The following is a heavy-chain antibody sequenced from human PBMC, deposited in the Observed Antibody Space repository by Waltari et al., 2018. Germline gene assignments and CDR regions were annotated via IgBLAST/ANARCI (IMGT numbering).Heavy chain of an antibody. V-gene: IGHV3-33*01. J-gene: IGHJ6*02. CDR3: ARDREHCSGGSCYTYYYYGMDV. D-gene: IGHD2-15*01. CDR1: GFTFSSYG. Sequence: QVQLVESGGGVVQPGRSLRLSCAASGFTFSSYGMHWVRQAPGKGLEWVAVIWYDGSNQYSADSGKGRFTSSRDNSKNTLYLQMNSLRAEDTAVYDCARDREHCSGGSCYTYYYYGMDVWGQGTTVTVSS. CDR2: IWYDGSNQ.